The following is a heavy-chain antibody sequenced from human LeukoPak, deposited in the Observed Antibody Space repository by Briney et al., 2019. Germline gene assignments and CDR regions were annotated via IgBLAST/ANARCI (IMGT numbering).Heavy chain of an antibody. Sequence: SETLSFTCAVYGGSFSGYYWSWIRQPPGKGLEWIGEINHSGSTNYNPSLKSRVTISVDTSKNQFSLKLSSVTAADTAVYYCARVSVYAMYYYYYYMDVWGKGTTVTVSS. CDR2: INHSGST. CDR3: ARVSVYAMYYYYYYMDV. D-gene: IGHD2-8*01. J-gene: IGHJ6*03. CDR1: GGSFSGYY. V-gene: IGHV4-34*01.